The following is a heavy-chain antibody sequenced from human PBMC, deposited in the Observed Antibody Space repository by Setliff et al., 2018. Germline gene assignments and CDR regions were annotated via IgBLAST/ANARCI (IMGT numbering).Heavy chain of an antibody. Sequence: PSETLSLTCAVSGYSISNGYYWGWIRQPPGKGLEWIGSIWHSGATYYSPSLKSRVTISIDKSNNQFSLKLTSMTAADTAVYYCAKGGGRYHSDSWGQGILVTVSS. CDR2: IWHSGAT. V-gene: IGHV4-38-2*01. D-gene: IGHD1-1*01. CDR1: GYSISNGYY. J-gene: IGHJ4*02. CDR3: AKGGGRYHSDS.